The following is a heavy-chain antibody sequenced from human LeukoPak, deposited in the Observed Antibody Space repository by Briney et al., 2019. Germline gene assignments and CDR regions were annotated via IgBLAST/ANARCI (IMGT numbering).Heavy chain of an antibody. Sequence: SETLSLTCTVSSGSISSDYWSWIRQPPGKGLEWIGYISYSGSTNYNPSLKSRVTISVDMSKNQFSLKLSSMTAADTAVYYCARGPPAKPGTGYYYGMDVWGQGTTVTVSS. CDR2: ISYSGST. CDR3: ARGPPAKPGTGYYYGMDV. CDR1: SGSISSDY. J-gene: IGHJ6*02. D-gene: IGHD2-2*01. V-gene: IGHV4-59*12.